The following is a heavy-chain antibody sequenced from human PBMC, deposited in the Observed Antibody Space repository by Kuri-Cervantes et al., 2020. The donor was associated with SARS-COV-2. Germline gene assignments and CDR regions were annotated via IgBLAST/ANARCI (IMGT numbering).Heavy chain of an antibody. CDR2: IIPIFGTA. J-gene: IGHJ6*02. CDR1: GGTFSSYA. V-gene: IGHV1-69*06. Sequence: SVKVSCKASGGTFSSYAISWVRQAPGQGREWMGGIIPIFGTANYAQKFQGRVTITADKSTSTAYMELSSLRSEDTAVYYCAREGAGTLYTSRYYGMDVWGQGTTVTVSS. D-gene: IGHD3-10*01. CDR3: AREGAGTLYTSRYYGMDV.